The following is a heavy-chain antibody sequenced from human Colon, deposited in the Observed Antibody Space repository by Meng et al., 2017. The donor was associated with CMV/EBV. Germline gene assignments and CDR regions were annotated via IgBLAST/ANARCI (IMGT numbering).Heavy chain of an antibody. CDR3: TTYGSGSHDY. CDR1: GFTFDDYA. V-gene: IGHV3-43D*03. J-gene: IGHJ4*02. CDR2: ISWDGGSS. Sequence: GESLKISCATSGFTFDDYAIHWVRQAPGKGLEWVSLISWDGGSSYYADSVKGRFTISRDNSKNSLYLQMNSLRAEDTAVYYCTTYGSGSHDYWGQGTLVTVSS. D-gene: IGHD3-10*01.